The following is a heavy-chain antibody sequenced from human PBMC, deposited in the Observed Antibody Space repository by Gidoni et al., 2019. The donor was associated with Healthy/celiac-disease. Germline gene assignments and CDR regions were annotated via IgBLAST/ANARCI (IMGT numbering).Heavy chain of an antibody. Sequence: QVQLQQWGAGLLKPSETLSLSCAVYGGSFSGPYWSWIRQPPGKGLEWIGEINHSGRTNFNPSLKSRVTISLDTSKNQFSLKLSSVTAADTAVYYCARGDTVVVPAAIHRIEYFQHWGQGTPVTVSS. CDR2: INHSGRT. CDR3: ARGDTVVVPAAIHRIEYFQH. V-gene: IGHV4-34*01. CDR1: GGSFSGPY. D-gene: IGHD2-2*01. J-gene: IGHJ1*01.